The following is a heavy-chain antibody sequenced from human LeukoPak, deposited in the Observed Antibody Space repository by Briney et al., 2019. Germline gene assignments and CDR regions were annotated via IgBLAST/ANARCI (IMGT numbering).Heavy chain of an antibody. CDR2: ISSSGSYI. D-gene: IGHD2-15*01. J-gene: IGHJ4*02. CDR1: GFTFSTYN. V-gene: IGHV3-21*01. CDR3: ARDRGGSAPYYFDY. Sequence: PGGSLRLSCAASGFTFSTYNMNWARQAPGKGLEWVSFISSSGSYIYYADSVKGRFTISRDNAKNSLYVQMNSLRAEDTAVYYCARDRGGSAPYYFDYWGQGTLVTVSS.